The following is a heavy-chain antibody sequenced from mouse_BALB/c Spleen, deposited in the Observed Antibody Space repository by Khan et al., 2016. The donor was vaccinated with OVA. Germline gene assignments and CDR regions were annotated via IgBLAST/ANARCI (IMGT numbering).Heavy chain of an antibody. V-gene: IGHV3-2*02. CDR2: ISYSGSN. CDR3: ARTARIKY. J-gene: IGHJ2*01. Sequence: EVQLQESGPGLVKPSQSLSLTCTVTDYSITSGYGWNWIRQFPGNKLEWMGYISYSGSNNYNPSLKSRISITRDTSKNQFFLQLNSVTTEDTATYYCARTARIKYWGQGTTLTVSS. CDR1: DYSITSGYG. D-gene: IGHD1-2*01.